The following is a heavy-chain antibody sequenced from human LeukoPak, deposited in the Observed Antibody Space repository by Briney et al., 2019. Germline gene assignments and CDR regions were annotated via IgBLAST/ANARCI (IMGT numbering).Heavy chain of an antibody. D-gene: IGHD1-26*01. CDR1: GFTFSDHF. CDR3: ASIRGTFGY. Sequence: PGGSLRLSCAASGFTFSDHFLDGVRQAPGKGLEWVGRTRNKANSYITEYAASVKGRFTISRDDSKNSLYLQMSSLKTDDTAMYYCASIRGTFGYWGQRTLVTVSS. J-gene: IGHJ4*02. V-gene: IGHV3-72*01. CDR2: TRNKANSYIT.